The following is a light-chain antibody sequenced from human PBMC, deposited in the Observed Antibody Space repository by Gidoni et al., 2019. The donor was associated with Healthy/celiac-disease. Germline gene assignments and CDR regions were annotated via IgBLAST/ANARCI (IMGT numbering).Light chain of an antibody. CDR3: QQSYSTLSLT. Sequence: DIQMTQSPSSLSASVVDRVTIPCRASQSISSYLNCYQQKPGKAPKLLIYAASSLQSGVPSRFSGSGSGTDFTLTISSLQPEDFATYYCQQSYSTLSLTFGGGTKVEIK. V-gene: IGKV1-39*01. CDR1: QSISSY. J-gene: IGKJ4*01. CDR2: AAS.